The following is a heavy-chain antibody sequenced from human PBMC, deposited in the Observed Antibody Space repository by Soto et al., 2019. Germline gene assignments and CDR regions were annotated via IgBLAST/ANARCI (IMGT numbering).Heavy chain of an antibody. CDR3: ARGLPGYYDSSGSPRRYFDY. CDR2: IYYSGST. V-gene: IGHV4-31*11. D-gene: IGHD3-22*01. CDR1: GGSISSGGYS. Sequence: SETLSLTCAVSGGSISSGGYSWSWIRQPPGKGLEWIGYIYYSGSTYYNPSLKSRVTISVDTSKNQFSLKLSSVTAADTAVYYCARGLPGYYDSSGSPRRYFDYWGQGTLVTVSS. J-gene: IGHJ4*02.